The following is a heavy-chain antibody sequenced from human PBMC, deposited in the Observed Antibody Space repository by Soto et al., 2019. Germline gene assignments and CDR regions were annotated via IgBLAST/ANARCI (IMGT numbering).Heavy chain of an antibody. CDR2: IWYDGSNK. D-gene: IGHD2-21*01. CDR1: GFTFSSYG. Sequence: GGSLRLSCAASGFTFSSYGMHWVRQAPGKGLEWVAVIWYDGSNKYYADSVKGRFTISRDNSKNTLYLQMNSLRAEDTAVYYCARDYSYYYGMDVWGQGTTVTVSS. J-gene: IGHJ6*02. V-gene: IGHV3-33*01. CDR3: ARDYSYYYGMDV.